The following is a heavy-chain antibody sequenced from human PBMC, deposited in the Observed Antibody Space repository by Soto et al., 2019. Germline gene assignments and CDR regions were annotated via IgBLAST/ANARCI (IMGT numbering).Heavy chain of an antibody. CDR2: INAGNGNA. J-gene: IGHJ4*02. Sequence: QVQLVQSGAEVKKPGASVKVSCKTSGYTFTSYAIHWVRQAPGQRLEWMGWINAGNGNAKYSQKFHGRVTITRDTSATTAYMELSSLRSEDTAVYCCARDKSGSELSLDYWGQGTLVTVSS. CDR1: GYTFTSYA. V-gene: IGHV1-3*01. CDR3: ARDKSGSELSLDY. D-gene: IGHD1-26*01.